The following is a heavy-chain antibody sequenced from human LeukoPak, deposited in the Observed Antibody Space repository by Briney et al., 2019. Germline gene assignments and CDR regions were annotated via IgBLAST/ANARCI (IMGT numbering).Heavy chain of an antibody. CDR1: EFTFSSYA. Sequence: PGGSLRLSCAASEFTFSSYAMSWVRQAPGKGLEWASAISGSGGSTYYADSVKGRFTISRDNSKNTLYLQMNSLRAEDTAVYYCAKSTPSSTRKGYYFDYWGQGTLVTVSS. D-gene: IGHD2-2*01. CDR2: ISGSGGST. CDR3: AKSTPSSTRKGYYFDY. J-gene: IGHJ4*02. V-gene: IGHV3-23*01.